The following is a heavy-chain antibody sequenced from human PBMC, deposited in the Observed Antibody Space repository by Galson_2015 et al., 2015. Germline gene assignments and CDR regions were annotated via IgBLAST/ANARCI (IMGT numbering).Heavy chain of an antibody. V-gene: IGHV3-33*01. D-gene: IGHD3-9*01. CDR1: GFTFSSYG. Sequence: SLRLSCAASGFTFSSYGMHWVRQAPGKGLDWVATIWPDGNNKYYADSVKGRFTISRDNSRNTVFLQMNSLRADDTAMYYCARDPLGDYNATPLDDALDMWGQGTMVAVSS. CDR3: ARDPLGDYNATPLDDALDM. CDR2: IWPDGNNK. J-gene: IGHJ3*02.